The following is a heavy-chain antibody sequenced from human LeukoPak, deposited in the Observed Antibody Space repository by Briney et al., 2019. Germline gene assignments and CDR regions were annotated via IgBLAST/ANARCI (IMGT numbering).Heavy chain of an antibody. CDR1: GFTFSSYW. J-gene: IGHJ4*02. CDR3: ARGGATEALFDY. Sequence: PGGSLRLSCAASGFTFSSYWMSWARQAPGRGLEWVANIKQDGSEKYYVDSVKGRFTISRDNAKNSLYLQMNSLRAEDTAVYYCARGGATEALFDYWGQGTLVTVSS. D-gene: IGHD5-24*01. V-gene: IGHV3-7*01. CDR2: IKQDGSEK.